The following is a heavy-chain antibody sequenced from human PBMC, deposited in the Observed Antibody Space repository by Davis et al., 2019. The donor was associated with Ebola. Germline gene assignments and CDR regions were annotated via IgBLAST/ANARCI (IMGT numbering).Heavy chain of an antibody. CDR1: GFTFSDYY. D-gene: IGHD1-26*01. Sequence: GGSLRLSCTASGFTFSDYYMSWVRQAPGKGLEWVSHIGKSGDMIRYADSVKGRFTISRDNSKNTLYLQMNGLRVEDTAIYYCAKDTSNIWFDIWGQGTNVTVSS. CDR2: IGKSGDMI. V-gene: IGHV3-11*01. J-gene: IGHJ3*02. CDR3: AKDTSNIWFDI.